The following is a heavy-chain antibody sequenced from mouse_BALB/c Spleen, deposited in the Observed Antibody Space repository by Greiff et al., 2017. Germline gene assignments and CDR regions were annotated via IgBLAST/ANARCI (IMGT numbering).Heavy chain of an antibody. J-gene: IGHJ3*01. CDR3: ARECYDYDRAWFAY. CDR2: IDPANGNT. CDR1: GFNIKDTY. Sequence: VQLQQSGAELVKPGASVKLSCTASGFNIKDTYMHWVKQRPEQGLEWIGRIDPANGNTKYDPKFQGKATITADTSSNTAYLQLSSLTSEDTAVYYCARECYDYDRAWFAYWGQGTLVTVSA. D-gene: IGHD2-4*01. V-gene: IGHV14-3*02.